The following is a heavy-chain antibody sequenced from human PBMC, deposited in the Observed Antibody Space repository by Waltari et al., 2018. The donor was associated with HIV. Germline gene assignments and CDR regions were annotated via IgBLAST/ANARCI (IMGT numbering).Heavy chain of an antibody. J-gene: IGHJ6*02. D-gene: IGHD6-13*01. CDR3: ARGGLAISPAGTRLYTGRDV. V-gene: IGHV3-30*03. CDR2: IYYDGNNK. Sequence: KGLEWVTFIYYDGNNKNYADSVKGRFTISRDNSKKTLYLQMNSLRHEDTAVYYCARGGLAISPAGTRLYTGRDVWGQGTTVTVSS.